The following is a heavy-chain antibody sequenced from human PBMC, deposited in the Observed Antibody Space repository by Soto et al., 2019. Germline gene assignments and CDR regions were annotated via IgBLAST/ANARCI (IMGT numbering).Heavy chain of an antibody. V-gene: IGHV3-33*08. CDR3: TRAAIKGELLDY. CDR1: GFACSNSW. J-gene: IGHJ4*02. D-gene: IGHD1-26*01. Sequence: GRLLRLSCAASGFACSNSWMSWVRQAPGKGLEWVALIWHDGSNKGYADSVKGRFTISRDNSKNTLNLQMNSLRVEDTAVYYCTRAAIKGELLDYWGQGTQVTVSS. CDR2: IWHDGSNK.